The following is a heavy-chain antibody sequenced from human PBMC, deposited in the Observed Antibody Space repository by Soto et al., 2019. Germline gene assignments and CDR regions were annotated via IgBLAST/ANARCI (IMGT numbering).Heavy chain of an antibody. CDR3: ARIGYCSSTSCYYYYGMDV. CDR2: MNPNSGNT. Sequence: ASVKVSCKASRYTFISYDINWVRQATGQGLEWMGWMNPNSGNTGYAQKFQGRITMTRNTSTNTAYMELSSLRSEDTAVYYCARIGYCSSTSCYYYYGMDVWG. J-gene: IGHJ6*02. V-gene: IGHV1-8*01. D-gene: IGHD2-2*01. CDR1: RYTFISYD.